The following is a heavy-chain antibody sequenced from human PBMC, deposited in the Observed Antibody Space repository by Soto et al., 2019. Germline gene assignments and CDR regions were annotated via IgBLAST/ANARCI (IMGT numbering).Heavy chain of an antibody. CDR1: GGSISSYD. D-gene: IGHD6-13*01. V-gene: IGHV4-59*12. Sequence: SETLSLTCTVSGGSISSYDWSWIRQPPGKGLEWIGYIYHSGSTNYNPSLKSRVTISVDKSKNQFSLKLSSVTAADTAVYYCARAAMGGSSWPFDYWGQGTLVTVSS. CDR2: IYHSGST. J-gene: IGHJ4*02. CDR3: ARAAMGGSSWPFDY.